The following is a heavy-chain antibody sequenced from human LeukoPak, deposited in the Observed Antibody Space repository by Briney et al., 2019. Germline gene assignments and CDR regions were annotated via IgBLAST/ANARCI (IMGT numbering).Heavy chain of an antibody. J-gene: IGHJ4*02. Sequence: PGGSLRLSCAASGFSLSTYSMNWVRQAPGKGLEWVSSISSTTNYIHYADPVRGRFTISRDNAENSLYLQMNSLGVEDTAVYYCARSAYDILTGYYRIRSLDYWGQGTLVTVSS. D-gene: IGHD3-9*01. V-gene: IGHV3-21*01. CDR1: GFSLSTYS. CDR2: ISSTTNYI. CDR3: ARSAYDILTGYYRIRSLDY.